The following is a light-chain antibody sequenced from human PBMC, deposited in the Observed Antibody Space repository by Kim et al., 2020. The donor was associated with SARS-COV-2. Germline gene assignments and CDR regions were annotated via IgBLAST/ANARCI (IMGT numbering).Light chain of an antibody. Sequence: PASTSCSSSQNLVSCDGNPSLNCFHQRPGQSPRRLIYKVSNRDSGVPDRFSGSGSGTDFTLQISRVEAEDVGVYYCMQGTHWPFTFGPGTKVDIK. J-gene: IGKJ3*01. V-gene: IGKV2-30*01. CDR3: MQGTHWPFT. CDR1: QNLVSCDGNPS. CDR2: KVS.